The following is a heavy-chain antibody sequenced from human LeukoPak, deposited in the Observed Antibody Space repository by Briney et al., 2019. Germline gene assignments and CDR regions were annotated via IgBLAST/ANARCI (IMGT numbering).Heavy chain of an antibody. CDR3: AKDGTYDYVWGSYRREGAFDY. Sequence: GGSLRLSCAASGFTLSSYAMSWVRQAPGKGLEWVSAISGSGGSTYYADSVKGRFTISRDNSKNTLYLQMNSLRAEDTAVYYCAKDGTYDYVWGSYRREGAFDYWGQGTLVTVSS. V-gene: IGHV3-23*01. J-gene: IGHJ4*02. CDR1: GFTLSSYA. D-gene: IGHD3-16*02. CDR2: ISGSGGST.